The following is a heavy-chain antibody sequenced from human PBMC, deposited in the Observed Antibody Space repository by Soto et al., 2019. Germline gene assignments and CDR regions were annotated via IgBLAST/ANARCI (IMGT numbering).Heavy chain of an antibody. J-gene: IGHJ3*02. V-gene: IGHV5-51*01. D-gene: IGHD1-26*01. CDR1: GYSFSSYW. CDR2: SYAGDSDT. CDR3: VRRRWGLLPYFPTGFDI. Sequence: LGESLKISCKASGYSFSSYWIGWVRQLPGKGLEWRGISYAGDSDTRYYPSFQGQVTISVDMSINTAYLQWSSLKASDSAMYYCVRRRWGLLPYFPTGFDIWGQGTMVTVSS.